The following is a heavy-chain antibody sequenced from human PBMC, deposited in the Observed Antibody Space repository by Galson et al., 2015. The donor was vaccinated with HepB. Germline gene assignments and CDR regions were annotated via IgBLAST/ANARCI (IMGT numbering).Heavy chain of an antibody. CDR2: ISWNSGSI. V-gene: IGHV3-9*01. CDR1: GFTFDDYA. D-gene: IGHD1-26*01. J-gene: IGHJ3*02. CDR3: AKDNSGSYLRVDI. Sequence: SLRLSCAASGFTFDDYAMHWVRQAPGKGLEWVSGISWNSGSIGYADSVKGRFTISRDNAKNSLYLQMNSLRAEDTALYYCAKDNSGSYLRVDIWGQGTMVTVSS.